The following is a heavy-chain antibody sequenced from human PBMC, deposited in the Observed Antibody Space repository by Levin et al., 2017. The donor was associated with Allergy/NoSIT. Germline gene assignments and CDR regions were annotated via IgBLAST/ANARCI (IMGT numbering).Heavy chain of an antibody. D-gene: IGHD6-19*01. V-gene: IGHV4-4*02. Sequence: SETLSLTCAVSGGSISSSNWWSWVRQPPGKGLEWIGEIYHSGSTNYNPSLKSRVTISVDKSKNQFSLKLSSVTAADTAVYYCAREQSQWKDAFDIWGQGTMVTVSS. CDR1: GGSISSSNW. J-gene: IGHJ3*02. CDR2: IYHSGST. CDR3: AREQSQWKDAFDI.